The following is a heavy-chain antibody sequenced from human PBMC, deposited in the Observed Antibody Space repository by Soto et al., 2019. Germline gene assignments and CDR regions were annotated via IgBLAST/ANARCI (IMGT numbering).Heavy chain of an antibody. CDR3: TKARLWGGDGYNSYYYNAMDV. D-gene: IGHD3-16*01. Sequence: EMQLVESGGGLVQPGMSLRLSCAASGFTFDDYAMYWVRQVPGKGLEWVSGISWNSGRIGYADSVKGRFTISRDNAKNSLYLKMNSLRNEETALYYCTKARLWGGDGYNSYYYNAMDVWGQGTTVTVSS. J-gene: IGHJ6*02. V-gene: IGHV3-9*01. CDR1: GFTFDDYA. CDR2: ISWNSGRI.